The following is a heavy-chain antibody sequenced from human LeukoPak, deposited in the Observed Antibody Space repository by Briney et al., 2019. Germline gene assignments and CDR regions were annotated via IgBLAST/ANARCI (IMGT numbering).Heavy chain of an antibody. J-gene: IGHJ4*02. D-gene: IGHD5-12*01. CDR1: GFTFSSYA. CDR3: AKDGDSGPNFDY. CDR2: ISGSGGST. Sequence: GGSLRLSCAASGFTFSSYAMSWVRQAPGKGLECVSAISGSGGSTYYADSVKGRFTISRDNSKNTLYLQMNSLRAEDTAVYYCAKDGDSGPNFDYWGQGTLVTVSS. V-gene: IGHV3-23*01.